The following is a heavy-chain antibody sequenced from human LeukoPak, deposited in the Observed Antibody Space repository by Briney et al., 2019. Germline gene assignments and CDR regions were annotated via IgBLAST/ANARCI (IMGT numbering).Heavy chain of an antibody. J-gene: IGHJ4*02. CDR1: GCTFSSYV. Sequence: PGGSLRLSCAASGCTFSSYVMRGVRQSPGKGLEGGSTIGARGTTTSYGDSVKGRFTISRDNSKNPLYLQVNNLRAEAPAVYYCAKNWGSKPWLSQWANDYWGQGTLVTVSS. CDR2: IGARGTTT. V-gene: IGHV3-23*01. D-gene: IGHD6-19*01. CDR3: AKNWGSKPWLSQWANDY.